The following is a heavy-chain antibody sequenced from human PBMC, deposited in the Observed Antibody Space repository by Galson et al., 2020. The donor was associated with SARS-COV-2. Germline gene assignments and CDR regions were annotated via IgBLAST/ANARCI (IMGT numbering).Heavy chain of an antibody. Sequence: SLTCAVYGGSFSGYYWSWIRQPPGKGLEWIGEINHSGSTNYNPSLKSRVTISVDKSKNQFSLKLSSVTAADTAIYYCARTDSSGPYFFDSWGQGTLVTVSS. V-gene: IGHV4-34*01. D-gene: IGHD6-19*01. CDR3: ARTDSSGPYFFDS. CDR2: INHSGST. CDR1: GGSFSGYY. J-gene: IGHJ4*02.